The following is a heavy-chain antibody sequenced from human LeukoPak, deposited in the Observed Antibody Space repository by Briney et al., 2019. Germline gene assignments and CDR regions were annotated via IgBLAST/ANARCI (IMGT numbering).Heavy chain of an antibody. CDR1: GFTFDDYT. D-gene: IGHD3-10*01. CDR3: ARDPPYYYGSGSSDY. V-gene: IGHV3-66*01. CDR2: IYSGGST. J-gene: IGHJ4*02. Sequence: TGGSLRLSCAASGFTFDDYTMHWVRQAPGKGLEWVSVIYSGGSTYYADSVKGRFTISRDNSKNTLYLQMNSLRAEDTAVYYCARDPPYYYGSGSSDYWGQGTLVTVSS.